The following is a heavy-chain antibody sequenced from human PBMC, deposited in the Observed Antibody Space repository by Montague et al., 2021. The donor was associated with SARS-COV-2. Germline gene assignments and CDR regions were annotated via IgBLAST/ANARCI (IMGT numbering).Heavy chain of an antibody. V-gene: IGHV4-39*01. CDR2: INYSGTT. CDR3: ARHWGIAAAGN. CDR1: GGSITDRTYY. J-gene: IGHJ4*02. D-gene: IGHD6-13*01. Sequence: SETLSLTCSVSGGSITDRTYYWGCIRQSPGKGLEWIGAINYSGTTYYXPSLKSRVTISLDTAKNQFSLKMTSVTAADTAVYYCARHWGIAAAGNWGQGTLVTVSS.